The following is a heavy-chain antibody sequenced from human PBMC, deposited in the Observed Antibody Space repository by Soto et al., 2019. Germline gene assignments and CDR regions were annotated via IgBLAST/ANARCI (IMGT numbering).Heavy chain of an antibody. CDR2: ISGSGGST. CDR3: ARLYYDILTGPRGGMDV. V-gene: IGHV3-23*01. J-gene: IGHJ6*02. D-gene: IGHD3-9*01. CDR1: GFTFSSYA. Sequence: PGGSLRLSCAASGFTFSSYAVSWVRQAPGKGLEWVSAISGSGGSTYYADSVKGRFTITRDNSKNTLYLQKNSLRAEDTAVYYCARLYYDILTGPRGGMDVWGQGTTVTVSS.